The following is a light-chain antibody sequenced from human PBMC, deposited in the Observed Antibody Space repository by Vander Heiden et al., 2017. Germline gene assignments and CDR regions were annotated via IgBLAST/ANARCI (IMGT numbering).Light chain of an antibody. Sequence: ARITCSGDALPKQYAYWYQQKPGQAPVLLIYKDSERPSGLPERFSGSGSGTTVTLTISGVQAEDEADDYYQSTESGDTYVVFAGGTKLTVL. V-gene: IGLV3-25*03. CDR3: QSTESGDTYVV. CDR2: KDS. J-gene: IGLJ2*01. CDR1: ALPKQY.